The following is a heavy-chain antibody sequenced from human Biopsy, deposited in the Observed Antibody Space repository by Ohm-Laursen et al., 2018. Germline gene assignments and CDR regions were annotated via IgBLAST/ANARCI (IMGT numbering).Heavy chain of an antibody. V-gene: IGHV1-69*06. CDR3: ATKLTGYFHH. D-gene: IGHD3-9*01. CDR1: EGTFSNYG. Sequence: SVKVSCKAPEGTFSNYGVNWVRQAPGQGLEWLGGNIPILGTGNYAQKFQDRVPVAADTSMSTATMELRSLRSDDTAVYYCATKLTGYFHHWGQGTLVSVSS. J-gene: IGHJ1*01. CDR2: NIPILGTG.